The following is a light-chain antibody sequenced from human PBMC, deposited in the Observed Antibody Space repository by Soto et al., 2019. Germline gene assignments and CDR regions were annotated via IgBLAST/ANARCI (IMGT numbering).Light chain of an antibody. J-gene: IGKJ5*01. CDR1: QSVSSNY. CDR3: QQYNNWPPIT. V-gene: IGKV3-20*01. Sequence: EIVLSKSPGTLSFSPGERATLSCRASQSVSSNYLAWYQQKPGQAPRLLIYDASNRATGIPARFSGSGSGTDFTLTISRLEPEDFAVYYCQQYNNWPPITFGQGTRLEIK. CDR2: DAS.